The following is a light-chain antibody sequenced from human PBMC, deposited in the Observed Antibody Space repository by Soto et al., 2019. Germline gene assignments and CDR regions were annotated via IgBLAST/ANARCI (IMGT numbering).Light chain of an antibody. V-gene: IGKV3-20*01. CDR1: QSVPTQF. CDR2: GTS. Sequence: DIVLTQSPGTLSLSPGERATLSCRASQSVPTQFFTWSQQRPGQAPRVLIYGTSTRATGSPDRFSGSGSGTDFTLTISRLEPEDFAVYYCQQYSSSSGYTFGQGTKVEIK. CDR3: QQYSSSSGYT. J-gene: IGKJ2*01.